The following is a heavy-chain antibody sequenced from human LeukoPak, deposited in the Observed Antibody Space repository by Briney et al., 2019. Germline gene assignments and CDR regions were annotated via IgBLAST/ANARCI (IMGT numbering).Heavy chain of an antibody. CDR1: GYTFTGYY. CDR3: ARHVKWELLS. V-gene: IGHV1-2*02. CDR2: INANSGVT. J-gene: IGHJ5*02. Sequence: ASVKVSCKASGYTFTGYYIHWVRQAPGQGLELMGWINANSGVTNYAQKFQGRVTMTRDTSISTAYMELRSLRSDDTALYYCARHVKWELLSWGQGTLVAVSS. D-gene: IGHD1-26*01.